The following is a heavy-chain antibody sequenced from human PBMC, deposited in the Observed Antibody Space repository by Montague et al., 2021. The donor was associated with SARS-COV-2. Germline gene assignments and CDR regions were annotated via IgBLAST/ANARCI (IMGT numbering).Heavy chain of an antibody. CDR1: GFTISSYA. CDR2: ISGSGST. CDR3: APQVGASYPFDF. J-gene: IGHJ4*02. V-gene: IGHV3-23*01. Sequence: SLRLSCAVSGFTISSYAMSWVRQPPGKGLEWVSAISGSGSTYYAASVKGRLPISKDNSKNTLYLQVNSLRAEDTAVYYCAPQVGASYPFDFWGQGTLVTVSS. D-gene: IGHD3-16*01.